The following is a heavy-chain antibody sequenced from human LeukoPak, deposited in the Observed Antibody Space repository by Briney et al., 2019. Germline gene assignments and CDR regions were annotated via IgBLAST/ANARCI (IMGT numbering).Heavy chain of an antibody. CDR2: VYYFGNT. V-gene: IGHV4-39*01. Sequence: SETLSLTCTVSGDSISSSSYFWPWIRQPPGKGLEWIGSVYYFGNTYYSPSLKSRVTISVDTSKKQFSLKLSSVTAADTAVYYCARHHNSVIVPTARGFDYWRQGSRDSV. J-gene: IGHJ4*02. CDR1: GDSISSSSYF. D-gene: IGHD2-2*01. CDR3: ARHHNSVIVPTARGFDY.